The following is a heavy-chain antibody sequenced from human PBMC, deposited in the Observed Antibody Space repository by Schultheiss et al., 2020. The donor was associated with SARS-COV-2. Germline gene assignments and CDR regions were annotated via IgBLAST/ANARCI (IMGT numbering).Heavy chain of an antibody. CDR2: ISSNGGST. D-gene: IGHD1-1*01. V-gene: IGHV3-64*01. CDR1: GFTFSSYW. CDR3: ANNSYFDY. Sequence: GGSLRLSCAASGFTFSSYWMHWVRQAPGKGLEYVSAISSNGGSTYYANSVKGRFTISRDNAKNSLYLQMNSLRAEDTAVYYCANNSYFDYWGQGTLVTVSS. J-gene: IGHJ4*02.